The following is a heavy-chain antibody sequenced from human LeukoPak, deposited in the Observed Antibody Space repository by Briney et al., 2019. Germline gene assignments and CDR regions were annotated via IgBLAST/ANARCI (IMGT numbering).Heavy chain of an antibody. CDR3: ASMYSSGWYEGFF. CDR2: IYYSGST. V-gene: IGHV4-39*01. CDR1: GGSISSSSYY. J-gene: IGHJ4*02. Sequence: PSETLSLTCTVSGGSISSSSYYWGWVRQPPGKGLEWIGSIYYSGSTYYNPSLKSRVTISVDTSKNQFSLKLSSVTAADTAAYYCASMYSSGWYEGFFWGQGTLVTVSS. D-gene: IGHD6-19*01.